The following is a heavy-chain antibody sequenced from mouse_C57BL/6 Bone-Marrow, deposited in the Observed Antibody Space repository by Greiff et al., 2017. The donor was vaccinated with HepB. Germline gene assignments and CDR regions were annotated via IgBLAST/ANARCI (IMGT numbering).Heavy chain of an antibody. D-gene: IGHD1-1*01. J-gene: IGHJ1*03. V-gene: IGHV14-4*01. Sequence: VQLQQSGAELVRPGASVKLSCTASGFNIKDDYMHRVKQRPEQGLEWIGWIDPENGDTEYASKFQGKATITADTSSNTAYLQLSSLTSEDTAVYYCTLIYYYGSSYWYFDVWGTGTTVTVSS. CDR2: IDPENGDT. CDR1: GFNIKDDY. CDR3: TLIYYYGSSYWYFDV.